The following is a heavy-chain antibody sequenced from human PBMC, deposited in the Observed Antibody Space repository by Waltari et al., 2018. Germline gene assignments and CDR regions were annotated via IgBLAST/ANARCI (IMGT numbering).Heavy chain of an antibody. CDR1: GGTFSSYA. D-gene: IGHD6-19*01. CDR3: ASRSGLGGYYYYYMDV. Sequence: QVQLVQSGAEVKKPGSSVKVSCKASGGTFSSYAISWVRQAPGQGLEWMGGIIPIFGTANYAQKFQGRVTITADKATSTAYMELSSLRSEDTAVYYCASRSGLGGYYYYYMDVWGKGTTVTVSS. V-gene: IGHV1-69*14. J-gene: IGHJ6*03. CDR2: IIPIFGTA.